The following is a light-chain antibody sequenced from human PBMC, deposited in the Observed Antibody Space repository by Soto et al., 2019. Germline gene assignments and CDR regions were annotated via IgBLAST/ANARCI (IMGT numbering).Light chain of an antibody. CDR2: EVS. CDR1: SSDVGGYDY. V-gene: IGLV2-14*01. CDR3: SSYSSSSTLVV. Sequence: QSALTQPASVSGSPGQSITLSCTGTSSDVGGYDYVSWYQQHPGKAPKLIISEVSNRPSGVSNRFSGSKSGNTASLTISGLQAEDEADYYCSSYSSSSTLVVFGGGTKLTVL. J-gene: IGLJ2*01.